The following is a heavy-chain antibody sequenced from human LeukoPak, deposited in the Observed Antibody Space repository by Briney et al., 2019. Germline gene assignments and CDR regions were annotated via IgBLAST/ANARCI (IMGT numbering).Heavy chain of an antibody. V-gene: IGHV4-34*01. CDR1: GGSFSDYY. J-gene: IGHJ2*01. CDR3: ARVPDTAMVKWEEMVQEQEDWYFDL. CDR2: INHSGST. Sequence: PSETLSLTCAVYGGSFSDYYWSWIRQPPGKGLEWIGEINHSGSTNYNPSLKSRVTISVDTSKNQFSLKLSSVTAADTAVYYCARVPDTAMVKWEEMVQEQEDWYFDLWGRGTLVTVSS. D-gene: IGHD5-18*01.